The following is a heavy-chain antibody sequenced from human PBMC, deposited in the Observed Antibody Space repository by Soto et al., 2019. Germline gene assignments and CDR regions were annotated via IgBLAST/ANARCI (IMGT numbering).Heavy chain of an antibody. V-gene: IGHV1-3*01. D-gene: IGHD2-2*01. Sequence: ASVKVSCKASGYTFTSYAMHWVRQAPGQRLEWMGWINAGNGNTKYSQKFQGRVTITRDTSASTAYMELSSLRSEDTAVYYCARSSLRYCSSTSCRPNYYYYGMDVWGQGTTVTVSS. CDR2: INAGNGNT. J-gene: IGHJ6*02. CDR1: GYTFTSYA. CDR3: ARSSLRYCSSTSCRPNYYYYGMDV.